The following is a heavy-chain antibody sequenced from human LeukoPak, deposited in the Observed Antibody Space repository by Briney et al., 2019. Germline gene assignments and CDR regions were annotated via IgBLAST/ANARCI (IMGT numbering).Heavy chain of an antibody. D-gene: IGHD3-22*01. J-gene: IGHJ4*02. V-gene: IGHV3-7*01. CDR3: ARAMEPYYDSNGCDY. Sequence: GGSLRLSCAASGFTFSSYWMSWVRQAPGKGLEWVANIKQDGSEKYYMGSVKGRFIISRDNAKNSLYLQMNSLRAEDTAVYYCARAMEPYYDSNGCDYWGQGTPVTVSS. CDR1: GFTFSSYW. CDR2: IKQDGSEK.